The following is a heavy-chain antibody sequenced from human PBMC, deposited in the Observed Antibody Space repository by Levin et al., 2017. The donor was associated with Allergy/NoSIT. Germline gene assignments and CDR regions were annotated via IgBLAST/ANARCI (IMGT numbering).Heavy chain of an antibody. Sequence: GESLKISCAASGFTFSSYAMHWVRQAPGKGLEWVAVISYDGSNKYYADSVKGRFTISRDNSKNTLYLQMNSLRAEDTAVYYCARDRRYDYIWGSYRPLSIWGQGTLVTVSS. V-gene: IGHV3-30-3*01. CDR1: GFTFSSYA. D-gene: IGHD3-16*02. J-gene: IGHJ4*02. CDR3: ARDRRYDYIWGSYRPLSI. CDR2: ISYDGSNK.